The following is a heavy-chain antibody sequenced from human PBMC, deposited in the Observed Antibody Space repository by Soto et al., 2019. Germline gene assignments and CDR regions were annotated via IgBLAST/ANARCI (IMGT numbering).Heavy chain of an antibody. CDR1: GGSISSSSYY. CDR2: IYYSGST. V-gene: IGHV4-39*01. Sequence: QLQLQESGPGLVKPSETLSLTCTVSGGSISSSSYYWGWIRQPPGKGLEWIGSIYYSGSTYYNPSLKSRVTISVDTSKNQFSLMLSSVTAADTAVYYCARLSSGWYEDSAEYFQHWGQGTLVTVSS. D-gene: IGHD6-19*01. J-gene: IGHJ1*01. CDR3: ARLSSGWYEDSAEYFQH.